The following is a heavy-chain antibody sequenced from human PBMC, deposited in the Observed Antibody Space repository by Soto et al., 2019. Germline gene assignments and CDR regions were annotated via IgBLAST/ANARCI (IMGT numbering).Heavy chain of an antibody. Sequence: LRLSCAASGFTFTRYSMNWVRQAPGKGLEWVSSISSTTNYIYYGDSMKGRFTISRDNAKNSLYLEMNSPRAEDTAVYYCARESEDLTSNFDYWGQGTLVTVSS. CDR2: ISSTTNYI. V-gene: IGHV3-21*06. CDR1: GFTFTRYS. CDR3: ARESEDLTSNFDY. J-gene: IGHJ4*02.